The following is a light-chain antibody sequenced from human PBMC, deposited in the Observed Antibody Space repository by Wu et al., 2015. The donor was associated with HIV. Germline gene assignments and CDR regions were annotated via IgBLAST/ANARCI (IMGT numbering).Light chain of an antibody. CDR3: QRYGSSPKT. Sequence: EIVMTQSPATLSVSPGERVTLACRASQSVSSDLAWYQQKPGQAPRLLIYVASSRATGIPDRFSGSGSGTDFTLTISRLEPEDFAVYYCQRYGSSPKTFGQGPNWRSN. CDR2: VAS. V-gene: IGKV3-20*01. J-gene: IGKJ2*01. CDR1: QSVSSD.